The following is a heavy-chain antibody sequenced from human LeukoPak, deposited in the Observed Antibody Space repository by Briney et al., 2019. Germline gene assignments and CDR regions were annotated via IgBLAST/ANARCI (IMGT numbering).Heavy chain of an antibody. D-gene: IGHD6-13*01. CDR2: IYDSGTM. Sequence: SETLSLTCAVSGGSISSSKWWSWVRQPPGKGLEWVGEIYDSGTMKYNPSLKSRVTISVDKSENQFSLKLSSVTAADTAVYYCAREGPDSTFYGMDVWGQGTTVTVSS. CDR1: GGSISSSKW. V-gene: IGHV4-4*02. CDR3: AREGPDSTFYGMDV. J-gene: IGHJ6*02.